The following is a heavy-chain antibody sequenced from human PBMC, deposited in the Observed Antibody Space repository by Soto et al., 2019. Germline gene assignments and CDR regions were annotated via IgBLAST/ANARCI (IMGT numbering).Heavy chain of an antibody. Sequence: PSETLSLTCAVYGGSFSGYYWSWIRQPPGKGLEWIGEINHSGSTNYNPSLKSRVTISVDTSKNQFSLKLSSVTAADTAVYYCARGFGNGSAQYYFDYWGQGTLVTVSS. J-gene: IGHJ4*02. CDR2: INHSGST. CDR1: GGSFSGYY. CDR3: ARGFGNGSAQYYFDY. V-gene: IGHV4-34*01. D-gene: IGHD3-10*01.